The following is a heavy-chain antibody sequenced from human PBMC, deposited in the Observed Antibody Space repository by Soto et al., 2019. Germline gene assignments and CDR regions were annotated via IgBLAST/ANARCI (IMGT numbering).Heavy chain of an antibody. Sequence: SETLSLTCTVSGDSINSDYWNWIRQPPGKGLEWIGFIYYSGNTNYNPSLKSRVTISVDTSKNQFSLKLTSVSAADTAVYYCARADAGIMWRYFEDWGPGTLVTVSS. CDR2: IYYSGNT. J-gene: IGHJ4*02. CDR3: ARADAGIMWRYFED. V-gene: IGHV4-59*01. CDR1: GDSINSDY. D-gene: IGHD1-20*01.